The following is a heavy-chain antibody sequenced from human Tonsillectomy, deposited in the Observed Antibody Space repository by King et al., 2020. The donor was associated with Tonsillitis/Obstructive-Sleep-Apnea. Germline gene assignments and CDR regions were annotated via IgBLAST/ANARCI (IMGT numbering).Heavy chain of an antibody. V-gene: IGHV3-30*04. J-gene: IGHJ4*02. CDR2: ISYDGSNK. Sequence: VQLVESGGGVVQPGRSLRLSCAAAGFTFRSYALHWVRQAPGKGLEWVAVISYDGSNKYYADSVKGRFTISRDNSKNTLYLTMNSLRTEDTAVYYCARDLPIVVIPAAIKGGFDYWGQGTLVTVPS. D-gene: IGHD2-2*02. CDR1: GFTFRSYA. CDR3: ARDLPIVVIPAAIKGGFDY.